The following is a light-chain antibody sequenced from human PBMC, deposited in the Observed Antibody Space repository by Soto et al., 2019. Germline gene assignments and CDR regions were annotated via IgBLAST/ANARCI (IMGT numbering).Light chain of an antibody. CDR1: TSNIGSNY. CDR3: AAWDDSLSAWV. V-gene: IGLV1-47*01. J-gene: IGLJ3*02. CDR2: RNT. Sequence: QTVVTQPPSASGTPGQRVTISCSGSTSNIGSNYVYWYQQLPGTAPKLLIYRNTQRPSGVPDRFSGSKSGTSASLAISGLRSEDEADYYCAAWDDSLSAWVFGGGTKLTVL.